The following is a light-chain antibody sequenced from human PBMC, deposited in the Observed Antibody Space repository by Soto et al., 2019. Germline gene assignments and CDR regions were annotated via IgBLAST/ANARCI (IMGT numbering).Light chain of an antibody. J-gene: IGLJ1*01. V-gene: IGLV2-14*01. CDR1: SSDIGGYDF. Sequence: QSALTQPASVSGSPGQSITISCTGTSSDIGGYDFVSWYQQHPGKAPKLIIHEVTNRPSGVSNRFSGSKSGNTASLTISGLQAEDEADYYCSSYSSSSTPCVFGTGTKLPS. CDR2: EVT. CDR3: SSYSSSSTPCV.